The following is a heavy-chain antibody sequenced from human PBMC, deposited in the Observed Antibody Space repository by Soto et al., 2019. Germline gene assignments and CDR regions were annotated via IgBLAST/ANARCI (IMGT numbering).Heavy chain of an antibody. Sequence: QVQLVQSGAEVKQPGASVKVSCKASGYTFTNYGFTWVRQAPGQGLEWLGWISTYNGNTKYAQKVQGRLTMITDTSTSTANMELTSLRSDDTALYYCARTMVTASYYYMDVWGKGSTVTVSS. CDR1: GYTFTNYG. CDR2: ISTYNGNT. CDR3: ARTMVTASYYYMDV. V-gene: IGHV1-18*01. D-gene: IGHD4-17*01. J-gene: IGHJ6*03.